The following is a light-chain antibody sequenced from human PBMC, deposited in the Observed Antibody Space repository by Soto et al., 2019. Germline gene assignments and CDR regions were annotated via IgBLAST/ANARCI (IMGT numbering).Light chain of an antibody. CDR3: QQYDNLPLT. CDR1: QDISNY. CDR2: DAS. Sequence: DIQMTQSPSSLSASVGDRVTITCQASQDISNYLNWYQQKPGKAPKLLIYDASNLETGVPSRFSGSXXXXDFTFTISSLQPEDIATYYCQQYDNLPLTFGGGTKVEIK. V-gene: IGKV1-33*01. J-gene: IGKJ4*01.